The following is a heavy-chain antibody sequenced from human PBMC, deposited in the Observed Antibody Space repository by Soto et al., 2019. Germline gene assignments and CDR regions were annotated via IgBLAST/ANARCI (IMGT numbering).Heavy chain of an antibody. Sequence: QVQLVQSGAEVKKPGASVKVSCKASGYTFPNYGITWVRHAPGQGLEWMGWISAYKTNIKYAQKFQGRVTLTTDTSTRTAYMELRSLISDDTAIYYCVRDVDGSGAYYSDFWGQGTLVTVSS. J-gene: IGHJ4*02. V-gene: IGHV1-18*01. CDR1: GYTFPNYG. CDR2: ISAYKTNI. CDR3: VRDVDGSGAYYSDF. D-gene: IGHD3-10*01.